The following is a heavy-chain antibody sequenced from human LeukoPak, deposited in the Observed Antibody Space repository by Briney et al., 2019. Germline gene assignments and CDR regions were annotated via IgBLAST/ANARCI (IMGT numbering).Heavy chain of an antibody. D-gene: IGHD6-19*01. V-gene: IGHV1-46*01. CDR1: GYTFTNYY. Sequence: GASVKVSCKASGYTFTNYYIHWVRQAPGQGLEWMGWINPSGGSTSYAQKFQGRVTMTRDMSTSTVYMELSSLRSEDTAVYYCARATGSHSSGWFFYWGQGTLVTVSS. J-gene: IGHJ4*02. CDR3: ARATGSHSSGWFFY. CDR2: INPSGGST.